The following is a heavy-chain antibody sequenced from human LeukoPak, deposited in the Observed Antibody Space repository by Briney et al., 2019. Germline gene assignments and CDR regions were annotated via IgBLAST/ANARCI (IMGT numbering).Heavy chain of an antibody. V-gene: IGHV3-7*05. CDR2: KTPDGSEK. Sequence: PGGSLRLSCAASGFTFSSYWMSWVRQAPGKGLELVANKTPDGSEKNYVDPLKGRFTISRDNAKNSLYLQMNTLRAEDPAVYHCVGTTGGVDYWGQGTLVTVSS. D-gene: IGHD1-14*01. J-gene: IGHJ4*02. CDR3: VGTTGGVDY. CDR1: GFTFSSYW.